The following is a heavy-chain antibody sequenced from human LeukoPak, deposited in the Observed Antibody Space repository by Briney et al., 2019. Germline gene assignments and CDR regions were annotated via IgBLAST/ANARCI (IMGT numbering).Heavy chain of an antibody. CDR1: GYSISSGYY. J-gene: IGHJ4*02. D-gene: IGHD3-3*01. V-gene: IGHV4-38-2*02. CDR3: ASNYYDFWSGYYTGFDY. Sequence: SETLSLTCTVSGYSISSGYYWGWIRQPPGKGLEWIGSIYHSGSTYYNPSLKSRVTISVDTSKNQFSLKLSSVTAADTAVYYCASNYYDFWSGYYTGFDYWGQGTLVTVSS. CDR2: IYHSGST.